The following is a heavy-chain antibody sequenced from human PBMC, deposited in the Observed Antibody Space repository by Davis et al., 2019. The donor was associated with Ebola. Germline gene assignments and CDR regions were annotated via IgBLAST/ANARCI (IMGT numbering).Heavy chain of an antibody. Sequence: ASVTVSCKASGYTFTSYYIHWVRQAPGQGLEWMGIINSSGGSTTYAQKFQGRVTMTRDTSTTTVYMELSSLRFEDTAVYYCARSSSALAAMAVWGQGTTVTVSS. CDR1: GYTFTSYY. V-gene: IGHV1-46*01. CDR3: ARSSSALAAMAV. CDR2: INSSGGST. D-gene: IGHD2-2*01. J-gene: IGHJ6*02.